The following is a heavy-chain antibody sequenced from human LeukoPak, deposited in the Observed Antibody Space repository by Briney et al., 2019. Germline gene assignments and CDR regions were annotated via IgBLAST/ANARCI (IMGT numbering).Heavy chain of an antibody. CDR2: IYYSGST. CDR1: GGSISSYY. Sequence: SETLSLTCTVSGGSISSYYWSWIRQPPGKGLEWIGYIYYSGSTNYNPSLKSRVTISVDTSKNQFSLKLSSVTAADTAVYYCARDDGWGFDAFDIWGQGTMVTVSS. J-gene: IGHJ3*02. V-gene: IGHV4-59*01. CDR3: ARDDGWGFDAFDI. D-gene: IGHD5-24*01.